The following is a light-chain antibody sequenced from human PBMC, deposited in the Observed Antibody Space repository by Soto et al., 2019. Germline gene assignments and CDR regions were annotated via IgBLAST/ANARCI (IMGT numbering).Light chain of an antibody. V-gene: IGKV3-11*01. Sequence: EIVLTQSPGTLSLSPGERATLSCRASQSVTNNQFAWFRQKPGQAPRLLIYDASNRATGIPARFSGTGSGTDFTLTINNLEPEDFAVYYCQVRTNWSITFGRGTRLE. CDR2: DAS. J-gene: IGKJ5*01. CDR1: QSVTNN. CDR3: QVRTNWSIT.